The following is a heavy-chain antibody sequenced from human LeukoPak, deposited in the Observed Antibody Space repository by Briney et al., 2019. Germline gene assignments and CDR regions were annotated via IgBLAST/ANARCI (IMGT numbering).Heavy chain of an antibody. CDR2: VYHSGSA. CDR1: GYSISYGYF. D-gene: IGHD6-13*01. V-gene: IGHV4-38-2*02. J-gene: IGHJ4*02. Sequence: SETLSLTCSVSGYSISYGYFWAWIRQPPGKGLEWIGSVYHSGSAHYTPSFKSRVTISLDTSKNHFSLKLTSVTAADTAVYFCASLTRDGYHFEWWGRGALVTVSS. CDR3: ASLTRDGYHFEW.